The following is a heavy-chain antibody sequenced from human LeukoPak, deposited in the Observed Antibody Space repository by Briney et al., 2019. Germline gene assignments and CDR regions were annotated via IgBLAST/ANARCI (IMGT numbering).Heavy chain of an antibody. CDR2: FDPEDGET. CDR1: GYTLTELS. CDR3: ATDRARAPYYYYGMDV. V-gene: IGHV1-24*01. J-gene: IGHJ6*02. Sequence: ASVTVSCKVSGYTLTELSMHWVRQAPGKGLEWMGGFDPEDGETIYAQKFQGRVTMTEDTSTDTAYMELSSLRSEDTAVYYCATDRARAPYYYYGMDVWGQGTTVTVSS.